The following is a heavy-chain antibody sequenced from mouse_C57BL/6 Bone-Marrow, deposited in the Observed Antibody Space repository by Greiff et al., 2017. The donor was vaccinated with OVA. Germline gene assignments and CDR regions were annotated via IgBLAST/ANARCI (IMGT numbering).Heavy chain of an antibody. J-gene: IGHJ3*01. CDR2: ISGGGGNT. CDR1: GFTFSSYT. V-gene: IGHV5-9*01. Sequence: EVQLVESGGGLVKPGGSLKLSCAASGFTFSSYTMSWVRQTPEKRLEWVATISGGGGNTYYPDSVKGRFTISRDNAKNTLYLQMSSLRSEDTALYYCASLYSNPFAYWCQGTLVTVSA. CDR3: ASLYSNPFAY. D-gene: IGHD2-5*01.